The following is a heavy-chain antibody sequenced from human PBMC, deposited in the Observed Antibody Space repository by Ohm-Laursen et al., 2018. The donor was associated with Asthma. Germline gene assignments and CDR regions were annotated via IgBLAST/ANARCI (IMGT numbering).Heavy chain of an antibody. CDR1: GFTFSSYA. J-gene: IGHJ4*02. Sequence: SLRLSCSAPGFTFSSYAMHWVRQAPGKGLEWVAVISYDGSNKYYADSVKGRFTISRDNSKNTLYLQMNSLRAEDTAVYYCARSDSSGPFDYWGQGTLVTVSS. V-gene: IGHV3-30-3*01. CDR2: ISYDGSNK. D-gene: IGHD6-19*01. CDR3: ARSDSSGPFDY.